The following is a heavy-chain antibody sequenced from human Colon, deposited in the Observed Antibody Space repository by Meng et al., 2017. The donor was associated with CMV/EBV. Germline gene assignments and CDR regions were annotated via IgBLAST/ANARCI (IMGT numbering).Heavy chain of an antibody. CDR3: ARDLWGLSSGIAARRNWFDP. CDR2: INPNSGAT. V-gene: IGHV1-2*02. J-gene: IGHJ5*02. D-gene: IGHD6-6*01. CDR1: GYIFTDYY. Sequence: ASVKVSCKASGYIFTDYYMHWVRQAPGQGLEWMGWINPNSGATNYAQNFQGRLTVTRDTSISTVYMELSRLTSDDTAVYYCARDLWGLSSGIAARRNWFDPWGQGTLVTVSS.